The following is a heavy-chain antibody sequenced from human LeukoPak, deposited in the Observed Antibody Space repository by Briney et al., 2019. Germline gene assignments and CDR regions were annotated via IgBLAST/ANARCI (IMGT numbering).Heavy chain of an antibody. D-gene: IGHD5-12*01. CDR1: GFTFSGSA. J-gene: IGHJ6*04. V-gene: IGHV3-73*01. CDR3: TRSDSGYYYYYGMDV. CDR2: IRSKANSYAT. Sequence: GGSLKLSCAASGFTFSGSAMHCVRQASGEGLEWVCRIRSKANSYATAYAASVKGRFTISRDDSKNTAYLQMNSLKTEDTAVYYCTRSDSGYYYYYGMDVWGKGTTVTVSS.